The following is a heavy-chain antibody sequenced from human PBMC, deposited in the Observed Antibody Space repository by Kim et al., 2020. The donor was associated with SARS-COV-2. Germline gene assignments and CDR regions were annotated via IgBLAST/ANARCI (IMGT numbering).Heavy chain of an antibody. Sequence: SVKVSCKASGGTFSSYAISWVRQAPGQGLEWMGGIIPIFGTANYAQKFQGRVTITADESTSTAYMELSSLRSEDTAVYYCASERTWDYGDPGTVAVRYYFDYWGQGTLVTVSS. D-gene: IGHD4-17*01. CDR2: IIPIFGTA. V-gene: IGHV1-69*13. CDR3: ASERTWDYGDPGTVAVRYYFDY. J-gene: IGHJ4*02. CDR1: GGTFSSYA.